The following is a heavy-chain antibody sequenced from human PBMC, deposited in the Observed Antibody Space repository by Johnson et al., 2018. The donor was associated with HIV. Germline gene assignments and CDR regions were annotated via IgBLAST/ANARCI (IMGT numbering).Heavy chain of an antibody. CDR3: AREGNYAAFDI. CDR1: GFTFSRYA. CDR2: ISYAGSNK. V-gene: IGHV3-30*04. D-gene: IGHD4-11*01. Sequence: QVQLVESGGGVVQPGRSLRLSCAASGFTFSRYAMHWVRQAPGKGLEWVAVISYAGSNKYYADSVKGRFTISRDNSKNTLFLQMNSLRAEDTAVYYCAREGNYAAFDIWGQGTMVTVSS. J-gene: IGHJ3*02.